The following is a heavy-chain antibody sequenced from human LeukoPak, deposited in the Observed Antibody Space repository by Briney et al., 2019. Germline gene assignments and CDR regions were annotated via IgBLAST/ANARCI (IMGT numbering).Heavy chain of an antibody. Sequence: GGSLRLSCAASGFTFSSYAMSSVRQAPGKGVELVSAFRESGGRTYYADSVKGRFTISRDNSKNPLYRQMNSLRAEDTAVYYWAKDAQKKIAVAGTGYFDYWGQGTLVTVSA. CDR2: FRESGGRT. CDR1: GFTFSSYA. V-gene: IGHV3-23*01. CDR3: AKDAQKKIAVAGTGYFDY. D-gene: IGHD6-19*01. J-gene: IGHJ4*02.